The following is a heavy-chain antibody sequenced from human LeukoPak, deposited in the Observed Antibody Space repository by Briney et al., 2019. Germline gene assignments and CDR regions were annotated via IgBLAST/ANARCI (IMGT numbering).Heavy chain of an antibody. CDR3: AKPRTYCGGDCYDGFDI. V-gene: IGHV3-23*01. CDR1: GFTFSSYA. Sequence: PGGSLRLSCAASGFTFSSYAMSWVRQAPGKGLEWVSAISGSGGSTYYADSVKGRFTISRDNSKNTLYLQMNSLRAEDTAVYYCAKPRTYCGGDCYDGFDIWGQGTMVTVSS. D-gene: IGHD2-21*02. J-gene: IGHJ3*02. CDR2: ISGSGGST.